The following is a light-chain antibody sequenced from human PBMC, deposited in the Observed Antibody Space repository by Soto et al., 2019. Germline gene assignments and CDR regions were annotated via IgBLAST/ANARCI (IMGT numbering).Light chain of an antibody. CDR3: QSYDSSLSGYV. Sequence: QSVLTQPASVSAAPGQRVTISCTGSRSNIGAGYDVNWYQQLPGTASKVLIYGNSNRPSGVPDRCTGSKSGTSASLAITGLQSEDEAAYYGQSYDSSLSGYVFGTGTRSP. CDR2: GNS. CDR1: RSNIGAGYD. J-gene: IGLJ1*01. V-gene: IGLV1-40*01.